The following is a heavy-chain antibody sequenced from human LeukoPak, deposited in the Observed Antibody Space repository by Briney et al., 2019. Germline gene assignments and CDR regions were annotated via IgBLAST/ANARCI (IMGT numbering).Heavy chain of an antibody. V-gene: IGHV3-64D*09. J-gene: IGHJ4*02. D-gene: IGHD2-2*03. CDR1: GFTFSRYA. Sequence: PGGSLRLSCSASGFTFSRYAMHWVRQAPGKGLEYVSAISSDGVSTYYADSVKGRFTISRDNSKNTLYLQMSSLRTEDTAVYSCVKTFGYCSSTSCYVFDYWGQGTLVTVSS. CDR3: VKTFGYCSSTSCYVFDY. CDR2: ISSDGVST.